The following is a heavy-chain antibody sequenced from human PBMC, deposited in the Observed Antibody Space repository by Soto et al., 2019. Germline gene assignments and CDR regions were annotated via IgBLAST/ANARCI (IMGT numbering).Heavy chain of an antibody. V-gene: IGHV3-7*03. Sequence: PGGSLRLSCAASGFTFSSYWMSWVRQAPGKGLEWVANIKEEGSEKYYVDSVKGRFTISRDNAKNSLYLQMNSLRAEDTALYYCARGRAARRQSVYYMDVWGKGTTVTVS. J-gene: IGHJ6*03. CDR2: IKEEGSEK. CDR1: GFTFSSYW. CDR3: ARGRAARRQSVYYMDV. D-gene: IGHD6-6*01.